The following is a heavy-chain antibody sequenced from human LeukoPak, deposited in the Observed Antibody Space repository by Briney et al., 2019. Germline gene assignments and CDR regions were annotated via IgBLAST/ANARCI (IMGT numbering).Heavy chain of an antibody. J-gene: IGHJ6*03. V-gene: IGHV3-48*04. CDR2: ISSSSSTI. Sequence: PGGSLRLSCAASGFTFSSYSMNWVRQAPGKGLEWVSYISSSSSTIYYADSVKGRFTISRDNAKNSLYLQMNSLRAEDTAVYYCARSPHSDYIYYYYYMDVWGKGTTVTVSS. CDR3: ARSPHSDYIYYYYYMDV. D-gene: IGHD3-10*01. CDR1: GFTFSSYS.